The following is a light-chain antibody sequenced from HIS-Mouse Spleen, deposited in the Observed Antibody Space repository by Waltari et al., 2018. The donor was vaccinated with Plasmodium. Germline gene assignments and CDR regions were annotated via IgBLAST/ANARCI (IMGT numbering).Light chain of an antibody. Sequence: EIVMTQSPATLSVSPGERATLSCRASQSVSSNLAWYQQKPGQAPRLLIYGAPARATGIPARFIGSGSGTEFTLTISSMQSEVFAVYYCQQYNNWPPWTFGQGTKVEIK. CDR2: GAP. V-gene: IGKV3-15*01. CDR1: QSVSSN. J-gene: IGKJ1*01. CDR3: QQYNNWPPWT.